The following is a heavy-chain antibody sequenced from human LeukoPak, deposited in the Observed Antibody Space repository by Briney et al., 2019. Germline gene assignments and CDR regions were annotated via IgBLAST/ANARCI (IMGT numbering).Heavy chain of an antibody. CDR3: ARDRGDGYDPYFDY. V-gene: IGHV1-18*01. CDR1: GYTFTSYG. Sequence: ASVKVSCKASGYTFTSYGISWVRQGPGQGLEWMGWISAYNGNTNYAQKLQGRVTMTTDTSTSTAYMELRSLRSDDTAVYYCARDRGDGYDPYFDYWGQGTLVTVSS. D-gene: IGHD5-24*01. J-gene: IGHJ4*02. CDR2: ISAYNGNT.